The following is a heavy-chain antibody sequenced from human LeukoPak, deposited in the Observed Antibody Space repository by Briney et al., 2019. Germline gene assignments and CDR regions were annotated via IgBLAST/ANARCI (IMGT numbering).Heavy chain of an antibody. V-gene: IGHV1-46*01. CDR2: INPSGGST. CDR3: ARSGNLYSGYDWGARDYFDY. Sequence: GASVKVSCKASGYTFTSYYMHWVRQAPGQGLEWMGIINPSGGSTSYAQKFQGRVTMTRDMSTSTVYMELSSLRSEDTAVYYCARSGNLYSGYDWGARDYFDYWGQGTLVTVSS. J-gene: IGHJ4*02. CDR1: GYTFTSYY. D-gene: IGHD5-12*01.